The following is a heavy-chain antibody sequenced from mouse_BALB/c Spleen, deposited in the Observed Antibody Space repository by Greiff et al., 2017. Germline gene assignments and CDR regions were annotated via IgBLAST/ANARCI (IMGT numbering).Heavy chain of an antibody. V-gene: IGHV1S29*02. J-gene: IGHJ4*01. D-gene: IGHD2-1*01. CDR2: IYPYNGGT. CDR3: ARFGNYVSYAMDY. CDR1: GYTFTDYN. Sequence: VQLQQSGPELVKPGASVKISCKASGYTFTDYNMHWVKQSHGKSLEWIGYIYPYNGGTGYNQKFKSKATLTVDNSSSTAYMELRSLTSEDSAVYYCARFGNYVSYAMDYWGQGTSVTVSS.